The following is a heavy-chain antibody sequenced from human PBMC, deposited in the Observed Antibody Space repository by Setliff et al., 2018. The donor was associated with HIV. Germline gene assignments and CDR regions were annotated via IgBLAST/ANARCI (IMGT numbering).Heavy chain of an antibody. J-gene: IGHJ5*02. Sequence: SETLSLTCTVSGGSISSYYWSWIRQPPGKGLEWIGYIYYSGSTYYNPSLKSRVTISVDTSKNQFSLKLSSVTAADTAMYYCARGGAHYYGSGSYYNWFDPWGQGTLVTSPQ. V-gene: IGHV4-59*08. CDR3: ARGGAHYYGSGSYYNWFDP. D-gene: IGHD3-10*01. CDR1: GGSISSYY. CDR2: IYYSGST.